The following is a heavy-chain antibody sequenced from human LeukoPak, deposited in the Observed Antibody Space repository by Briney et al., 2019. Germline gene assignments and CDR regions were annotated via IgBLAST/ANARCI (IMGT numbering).Heavy chain of an antibody. Sequence: PGWSLRLSCASSIFTGNRYARSWVWQAAGEGLEWDSAISGSGGSTYFADSVKGRFTISRDNSKNTLYLQMNSLRAEDTAVYYCAKTSGTDYWGQGTLVTVSS. V-gene: IGHV3-23*01. CDR1: IFTGNRYA. CDR2: ISGSGGST. J-gene: IGHJ4*02. D-gene: IGHD3-10*01. CDR3: AKTSGTDY.